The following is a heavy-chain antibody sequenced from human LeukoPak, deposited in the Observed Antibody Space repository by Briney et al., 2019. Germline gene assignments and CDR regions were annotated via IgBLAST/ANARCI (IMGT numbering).Heavy chain of an antibody. Sequence: SETLSLTCAVYGGSFSGYYWSWIRQPPGKGLEWIGEINHSGNTNYNPSLKSRVTISVDTSKNQFSLKLSSVTAADTAVYYCARGAPAGMDAWGKGTTVTVSS. CDR1: GGSFSGYY. CDR2: INHSGNT. J-gene: IGHJ6*04. CDR3: ARGAPAGMDA. V-gene: IGHV4-34*01.